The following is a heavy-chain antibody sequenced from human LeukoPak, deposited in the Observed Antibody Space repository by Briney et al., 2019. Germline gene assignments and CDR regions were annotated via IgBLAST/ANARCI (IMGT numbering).Heavy chain of an antibody. CDR1: GGTFSSYA. V-gene: IGHV1-69*04. CDR3: ARGTRYYDSSGYLDY. Sequence: SVEVSCKASGGTFSSYAISWVRQAPGQGLEWMGRIIPIFGIANYAQKFQGRVTITADKSTSTAYMELSSLRSEDTAVYYCARGTRYYDSSGYLDYWGQGTLVTVSS. CDR2: IIPIFGIA. J-gene: IGHJ4*02. D-gene: IGHD3-22*01.